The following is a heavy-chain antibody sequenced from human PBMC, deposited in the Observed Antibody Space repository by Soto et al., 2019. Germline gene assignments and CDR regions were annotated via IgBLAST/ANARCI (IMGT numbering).Heavy chain of an antibody. CDR2: ISYDGSNK. V-gene: IGHV3-30*18. D-gene: IGHD3-10*01. CDR1: GFIFSTYG. J-gene: IGHJ4*02. Sequence: GGSLRLSCAASGFIFSTYGMHWVRQAPGKGLEWVAVISYDGSNKYYADSVKGRFTISRDKSQNTVYLQMNGLRGEDTAVYYCAKDGKVSGSGTYHIDYWGQGTLVTVSS. CDR3: AKDGKVSGSGTYHIDY.